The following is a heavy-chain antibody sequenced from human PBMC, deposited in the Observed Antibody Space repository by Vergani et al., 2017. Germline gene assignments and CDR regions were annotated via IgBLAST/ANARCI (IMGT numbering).Heavy chain of an antibody. CDR1: GFTFSSYA. J-gene: IGHJ4*02. CDR3: AKWTVGWFGESDYFDY. CDR2: ISGSGGST. V-gene: IGHV3-23*01. D-gene: IGHD3-10*01. Sequence: EVQLLESGGGLVQPGGSLRLSCAASGFTFSSYAMSWVRQAPGKGLEWVSAISGSGGSTYYADSVKGRFTISRDNSKNTLYLQMNSLRAEDTAVYYCAKWTVGWFGESDYFDYWGQGTLVTVSS.